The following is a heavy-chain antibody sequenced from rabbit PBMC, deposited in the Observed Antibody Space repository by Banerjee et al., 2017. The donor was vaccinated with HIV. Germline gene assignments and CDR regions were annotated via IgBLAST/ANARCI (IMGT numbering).Heavy chain of an antibody. CDR2: IYPGYGTT. CDR1: GIDFSSSG. J-gene: IGHJ4*01. Sequence: QEQLVESGGGLVTLGGSLKLSCKASGIDFSSSGISWVRQAPGKGLEWIAYIYPGYGTTDYASWVNGRFAISLDNAQNTVDLQMNSLTAADTATYFCARGVPSGSWYFNLWGPGTLVTVS. D-gene: IGHD1-1*01. V-gene: IGHV1S47*01. CDR3: ARGVPSGSWYFNL.